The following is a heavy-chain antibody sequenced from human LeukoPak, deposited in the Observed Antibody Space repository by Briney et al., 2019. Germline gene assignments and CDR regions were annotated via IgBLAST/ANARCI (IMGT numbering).Heavy chain of an antibody. V-gene: IGHV3-66*01. CDR1: GFTVSGNY. D-gene: IGHD5-24*01. Sequence: GGSLRLSCAASGFTVSGNYMSWVRQAPGKGLEWGSLLYSGGSTYYADSVKGRFSISRDNSKNTLYLQMNSLRAEDTAVYYCASRDKGYYYGMDVWGQGITVTVSS. CDR2: LYSGGST. CDR3: ASRDKGYYYGMDV. J-gene: IGHJ6*02.